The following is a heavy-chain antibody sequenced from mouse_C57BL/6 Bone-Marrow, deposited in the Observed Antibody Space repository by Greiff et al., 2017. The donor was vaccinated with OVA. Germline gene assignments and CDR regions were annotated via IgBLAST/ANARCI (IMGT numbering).Heavy chain of an antibody. CDR1: GYTFTSYW. CDR3: ARGGYYYGSSYGYFDV. J-gene: IGHJ1*03. CDR2: IHPNSGST. V-gene: IGHV1-64*01. D-gene: IGHD1-1*01. Sequence: QVQLQQPGAELVKPGASVKLSCKASGYTFTSYWMHWVKQRPGPGLEWIGMIHPNSGSTNYNEKFKSKATLTVDKSSSTAYMQLSSLTSEDSAVYYCARGGYYYGSSYGYFDVWGTGTTVTVSS.